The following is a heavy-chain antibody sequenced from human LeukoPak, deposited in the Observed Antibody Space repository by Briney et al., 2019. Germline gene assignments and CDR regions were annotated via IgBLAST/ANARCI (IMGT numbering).Heavy chain of an antibody. Sequence: ASVKVSCKVSGYTLTELSMHWVRQAPGKGLEWMGGFDPEDGETIYAQKFQGRVTMTEDTSTDTAYMELSSLRSEDTAVYYCARDTHPYYYDSSGSSGFSDYWGQGTLVTVSS. J-gene: IGHJ4*02. V-gene: IGHV1-24*01. CDR2: FDPEDGET. CDR3: ARDTHPYYYDSSGSSGFSDY. D-gene: IGHD3-22*01. CDR1: GYTLTELS.